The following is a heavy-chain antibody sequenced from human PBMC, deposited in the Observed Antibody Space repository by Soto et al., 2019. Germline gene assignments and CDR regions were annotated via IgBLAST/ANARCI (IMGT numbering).Heavy chain of an antibody. V-gene: IGHV1-3*01. Sequence: ASVKVSCKASGYTFTSYAMHWVRQAPGQRLEWMGWINAGNGNTKYSQKFQGRVTITRDTSASTAYMELSSLRSEDTAVYYCARGYYDSSGYYRPFDYWGQGTLVTVSS. CDR2: INAGNGNT. J-gene: IGHJ4*02. D-gene: IGHD3-22*01. CDR1: GYTFTSYA. CDR3: ARGYYDSSGYYRPFDY.